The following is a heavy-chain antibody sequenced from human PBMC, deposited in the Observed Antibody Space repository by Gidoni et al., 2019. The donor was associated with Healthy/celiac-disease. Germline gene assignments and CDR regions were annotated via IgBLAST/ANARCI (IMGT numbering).Heavy chain of an antibody. CDR2: TYYSGST. CDR1: GGPIRSGGYY. D-gene: IGHD3-10*01. J-gene: IGHJ4*02. Sequence: QVQLQESGPGLVKPSQTLSLTCNVSGGPIRSGGYYWGWIRQHPGKGLEWSGYTYYSGSTYYNPSLKSRVTISVDTSKNQFSLKLSSVTAADTAVYYCARNRNYYGSGSLPFDYWGQGTLVTVSS. CDR3: ARNRNYYGSGSLPFDY. V-gene: IGHV4-31*03.